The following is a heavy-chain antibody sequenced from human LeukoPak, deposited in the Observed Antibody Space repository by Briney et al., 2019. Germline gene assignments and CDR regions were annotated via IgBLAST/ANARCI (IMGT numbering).Heavy chain of an antibody. CDR2: IYHSGST. CDR1: GGSISSSNW. Sequence: PSGTLSLTCAVSGGSISSSNWWSWVRQPPGKGLEWIGEIYHSGSTNYNPSLKSRVTISVDKSKNQFSLKLSSVTAADTAVYYCARDPHTVFQGRWFDPWGQGTLVTVSS. J-gene: IGHJ5*02. D-gene: IGHD2-2*02. CDR3: ARDPHTVFQGRWFDP. V-gene: IGHV4-4*02.